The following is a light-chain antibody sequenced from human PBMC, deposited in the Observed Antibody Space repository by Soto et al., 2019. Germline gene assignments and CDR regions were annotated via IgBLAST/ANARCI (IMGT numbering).Light chain of an antibody. CDR3: QQYNSYQG. J-gene: IGKJ3*01. Sequence: DIRMTQSPSTLSASVGDRVTITCRASQSISSWLAWYQQKPGKAPKLLIYDASSLESGVPSRFSGSGSGTEFTLTISSLQPDDFATYYCQQYNSYQGFGPGTKVDIK. CDR2: DAS. CDR1: QSISSW. V-gene: IGKV1-5*01.